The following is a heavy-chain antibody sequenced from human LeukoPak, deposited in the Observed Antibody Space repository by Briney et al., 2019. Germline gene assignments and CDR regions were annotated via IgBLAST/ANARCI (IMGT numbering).Heavy chain of an antibody. D-gene: IGHD1-26*01. J-gene: IGHJ4*02. V-gene: IGHV4-34*01. CDR3: ARGPSFSGSYYY. CDR1: GGSFSGYY. Sequence: SETLSLTCAVYGGSFSGYYWSWIRQPPGKGLEWIGEINHSGSTNYNPSLKRRVTISVDTSKNQFSLKLGSVTAADTAVYYCARGPSFSGSYYYWGQGTLVTVSS. CDR2: INHSGST.